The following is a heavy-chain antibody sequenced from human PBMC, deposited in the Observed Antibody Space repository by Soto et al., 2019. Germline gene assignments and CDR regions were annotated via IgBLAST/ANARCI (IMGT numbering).Heavy chain of an antibody. D-gene: IGHD3-16*01. CDR2: INHSGST. V-gene: IGHV4-34*01. CDR3: ARVPGDYYFDY. J-gene: IGHJ4*02. CDR1: GGSFSGYY. Sequence: QVQLQQWGAGLLKASETLSLTCAVYGGSFSGYYWSWIRQPPGKGLEWIGEINHSGSTNYNPSLKSRVTISVDTSKNQFSLKLSSVTAADTAVYYCARVPGDYYFDYWGQGTLVTVSS.